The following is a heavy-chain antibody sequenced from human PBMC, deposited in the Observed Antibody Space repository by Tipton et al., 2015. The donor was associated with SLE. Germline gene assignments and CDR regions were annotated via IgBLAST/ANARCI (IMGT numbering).Heavy chain of an antibody. CDR3: ARRPSYV. V-gene: IGHV4-34*01. Sequence: TLSLTCAVYGGSFSGYYWSWIRQPPGKGLGWLGEINHSGSTNYNPALKSRVTISVDTSKNQFSLKLSSVTAADTAVYYCARRPSYVWGQGTLVTVSS. CDR1: GGSFSGYY. J-gene: IGHJ4*02. D-gene: IGHD3-10*02. CDR2: INHSGST.